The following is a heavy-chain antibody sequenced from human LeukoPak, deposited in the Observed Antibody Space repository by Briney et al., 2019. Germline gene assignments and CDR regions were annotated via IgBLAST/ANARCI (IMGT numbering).Heavy chain of an antibody. CDR2: ISGNGHNT. Sequence: GGSLRLSCAASGFTFINFAMSWVRQAPGKGLDWVSTISGNGHNTHYADSVKGRFTISRDTSKNTLYLQMNSLRADDTAVYYCAKGYSSGWYDFDSWGQGTLVTVAS. V-gene: IGHV3-23*01. J-gene: IGHJ4*02. CDR1: GFTFINFA. D-gene: IGHD6-19*01. CDR3: AKGYSSGWYDFDS.